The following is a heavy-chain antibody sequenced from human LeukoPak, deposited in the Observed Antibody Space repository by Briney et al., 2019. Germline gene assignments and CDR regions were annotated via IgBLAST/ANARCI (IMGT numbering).Heavy chain of an antibody. J-gene: IGHJ3*02. D-gene: IGHD2-2*01. Sequence: GGSLRLSCAASGFTFSSYSMSWVRQAPGKGLEWVSSISSSSSYIYYADSVKGRFTISRDNAKNSLYLQMNSLRAEDTAVYYCARFYCSSTSCFAFDIWGQGTMVTVSS. V-gene: IGHV3-21*01. CDR1: GFTFSSYS. CDR2: ISSSSSYI. CDR3: ARFYCSSTSCFAFDI.